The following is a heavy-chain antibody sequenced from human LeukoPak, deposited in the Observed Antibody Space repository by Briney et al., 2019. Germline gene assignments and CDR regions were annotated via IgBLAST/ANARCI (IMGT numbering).Heavy chain of an antibody. CDR1: GGSISSYY. J-gene: IGHJ4*02. V-gene: IGHV4-59*12. Sequence: SETLSLTCTVSGGSISSYYWSWIRQPPGKGLEWIGYIYYSGSTNYNPSLKSRVTISVDTSENQFSLNLSSVTAADTAVYYCARSRGYFYPFDYWGQGTLVTVSS. CDR3: ARSRGYFYPFDY. D-gene: IGHD3-22*01. CDR2: IYYSGST.